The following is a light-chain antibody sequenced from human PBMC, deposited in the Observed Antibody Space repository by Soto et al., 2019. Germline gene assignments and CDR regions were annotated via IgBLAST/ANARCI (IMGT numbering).Light chain of an antibody. CDR1: QSVSSN. V-gene: IGKV3D-15*01. CDR2: GAS. Sequence: EVVMTQSPATLSVSPGERATLSCRASQSVSSNFAWYQQKPGQAPRVLIYGASTRATGIPARFSGSGSGTEFTLTISSLQSEDFAVYYCQQYNNWPLYTFGQGTKLEIK. J-gene: IGKJ2*01. CDR3: QQYNNWPLYT.